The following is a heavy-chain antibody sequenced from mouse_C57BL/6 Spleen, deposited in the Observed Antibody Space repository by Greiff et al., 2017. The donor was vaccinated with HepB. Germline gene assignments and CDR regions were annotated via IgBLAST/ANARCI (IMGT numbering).Heavy chain of an antibody. Sequence: EVKLMESGGGLVQPGGSMKLSCAASGFTFSDAWMDWVRQSPEKGLEWVAEIRNKANNHATYYAESVKGRFTISRDDSKSSVYLQMNSLRAEDTGIYYFTRRKSNYFLYAMDYWGQGTSVTVSS. J-gene: IGHJ4*01. V-gene: IGHV6-6*01. CDR1: GFTFSDAW. CDR3: TRRKSNYFLYAMDY. CDR2: IRNKANNHAT. D-gene: IGHD2-5*01.